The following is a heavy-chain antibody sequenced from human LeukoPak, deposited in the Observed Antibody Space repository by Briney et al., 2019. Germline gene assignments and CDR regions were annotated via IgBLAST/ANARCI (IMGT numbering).Heavy chain of an antibody. Sequence: GESLRLSCAASGFTFSNHAMRWVRQAPGKGLEWVSVIYSGGSTYYADSVKGRFTISRDNSKNTLYLQMNSLRAEDTAVYYCAREGYSYGFDYWGQGTLVTVSS. CDR1: GFTFSNHA. V-gene: IGHV3-53*01. CDR2: IYSGGST. J-gene: IGHJ4*02. CDR3: AREGYSYGFDY. D-gene: IGHD5-18*01.